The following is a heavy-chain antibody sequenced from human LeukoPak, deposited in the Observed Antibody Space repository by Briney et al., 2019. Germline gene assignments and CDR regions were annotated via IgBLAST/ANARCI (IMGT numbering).Heavy chain of an antibody. Sequence: ASVKVSCKASGYTITSYAMNWVRQAPGQGLEWMGWVDTNTGNPMYAQGFTGRFVFSLDTSVSATYLQITSLKAEDTAVCYCARDGAVASFDYWGQGTLVTVSS. V-gene: IGHV7-4-1*02. CDR2: VDTNTGNP. CDR1: GYTITSYA. D-gene: IGHD6-19*01. CDR3: ARDGAVASFDY. J-gene: IGHJ4*02.